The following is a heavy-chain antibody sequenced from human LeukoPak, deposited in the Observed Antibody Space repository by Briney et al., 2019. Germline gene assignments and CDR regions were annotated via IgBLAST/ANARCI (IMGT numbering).Heavy chain of an antibody. CDR1: GGTFSSYA. D-gene: IGHD2-21*02. J-gene: IGHJ4*02. CDR3: ARVPTGHIVVVTECYFDY. CDR2: IIPIFGTA. Sequence: SVKVSCKASGGTFSSYAISWVRQAPGQGLEWMGGIIPIFGTANYAQKFQGRVTITADESTSTAYMELSSLRSEDTAVYYCARVPTGHIVVVTECYFDYWGQGTLVTVSS. V-gene: IGHV1-69*13.